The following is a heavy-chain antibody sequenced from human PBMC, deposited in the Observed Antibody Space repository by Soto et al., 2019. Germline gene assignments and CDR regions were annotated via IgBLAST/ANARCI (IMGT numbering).Heavy chain of an antibody. CDR2: VSWDSRSI. V-gene: IGHV3-9*01. J-gene: IGHJ3*01. CDR1: GFIFDDYA. CDR3: ARGTGVTTLPVFDL. Sequence: EVQLVESGGGLVQPGRSLRLSCAASGFIFDDYAMHWVRQAPGKGLEWVSSVSWDSRSIAYAGSVQGRFTLSRDNAKNSLSLQMNSLTTEDAAVYYCARGTGVTTLPVFDLWGQGTIVTVSS. D-gene: IGHD4-17*01.